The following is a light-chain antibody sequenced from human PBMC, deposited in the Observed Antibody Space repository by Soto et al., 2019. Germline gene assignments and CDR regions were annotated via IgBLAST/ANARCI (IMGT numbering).Light chain of an antibody. CDR2: AAS. J-gene: IGKJ1*01. CDR1: QDIRNE. Sequence: AIQMTQYPSSLSAAVGDRVTITCRASQDIRNELGWYQQKPGKAPNLLIYAASSLHTGVPSRFSGSGSGSYFTLTISCLQPDDVSTSYCLPDYHYPRTFGRGNKVEVK. V-gene: IGKV1-6*02. CDR3: LPDYHYPRT.